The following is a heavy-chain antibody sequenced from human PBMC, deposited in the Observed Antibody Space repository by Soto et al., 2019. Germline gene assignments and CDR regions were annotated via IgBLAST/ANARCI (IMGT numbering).Heavy chain of an antibody. V-gene: IGHV3-21*01. CDR3: ARGCSSASCYYY. J-gene: IGHJ4*02. CDR2: VSFRGDI. D-gene: IGHD2-2*01. Sequence: GGSLRLSCTASGFMFSSYTMNWVRQAPGKWLEWVSSVSFRGDIYYADSLEGRFTISRDDAKNSLYLQMNSLRAEDTAVYYCARGCSSASCYYYWGQGXLVTVSS. CDR1: GFMFSSYT.